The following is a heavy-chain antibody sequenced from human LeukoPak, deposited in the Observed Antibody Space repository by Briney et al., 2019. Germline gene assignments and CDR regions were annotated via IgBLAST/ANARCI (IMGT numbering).Heavy chain of an antibody. CDR2: IYYSGST. J-gene: IGHJ4*02. Sequence: PSETLSLTCTVSGGSVSSGSYYWSWIRQPPGKGLEWIGYIYYSGSTNYNPSLKSRVTISVDTSKNQFSLKLSSVTAADTAVYYCAREPYYDFWSGYPLAEYFDYWGQGTLVTVSS. V-gene: IGHV4-61*01. CDR1: GGSVSSGSYY. D-gene: IGHD3-3*01. CDR3: AREPYYDFWSGYPLAEYFDY.